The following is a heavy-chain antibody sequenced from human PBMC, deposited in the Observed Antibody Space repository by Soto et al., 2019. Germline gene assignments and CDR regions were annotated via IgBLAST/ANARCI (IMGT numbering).Heavy chain of an antibody. J-gene: IGHJ4*02. CDR2: ISHRGST. CDR3: ARDPAVAGTEYLDY. Sequence: QVQLQESGPGLVQPSETLSLICSVSGGSISRYYWNWIRQPPGKGLEWIGYISHRGSTNDNPSLRSRVSISVDTSKNQFSLNLTSVTAADTAVYYCARDPAVAGTEYLDYWGQGTLVTVSS. V-gene: IGHV4-59*01. CDR1: GGSISRYY. D-gene: IGHD6-19*01.